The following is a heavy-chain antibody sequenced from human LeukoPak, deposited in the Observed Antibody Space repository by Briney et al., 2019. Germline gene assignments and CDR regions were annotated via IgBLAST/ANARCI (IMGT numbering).Heavy chain of an antibody. CDR3: AKFDFWSGYYPEY. D-gene: IGHD3-3*01. J-gene: IGHJ4*02. CDR1: GFTFSRCD. V-gene: IGHV3-23*01. Sequence: GGSLTLFCAASGFTFSRCDMSWVRQARGKGLEWVSSMSGSGGSTYYADSVKGRFTISRDNSKNTLYLQMNSLSAEDTAVYYCAKFDFWSGYYPEYWGQGTLVTVSS. CDR2: MSGSGGST.